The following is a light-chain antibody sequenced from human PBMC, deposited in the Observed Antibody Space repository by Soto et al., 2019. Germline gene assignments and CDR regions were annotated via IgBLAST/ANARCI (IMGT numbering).Light chain of an antibody. J-gene: IGLJ1*01. Sequence: QSVLTQPPSVSAAPGQKVTISCSGTTSNVANNFVSWYQQFPGKAPKLLIYDDIRRPSGIPDRFSASKSGTSATLGITGLQTGDEADYYCGSWDSSLTANVLGTGTKVTAL. CDR2: DDI. CDR3: GSWDSSLTANV. V-gene: IGLV1-51*01. CDR1: TSNVANNF.